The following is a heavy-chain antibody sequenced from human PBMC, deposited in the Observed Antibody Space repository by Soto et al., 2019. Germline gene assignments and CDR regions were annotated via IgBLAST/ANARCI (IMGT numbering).Heavy chain of an antibody. V-gene: IGHV4-59*08. J-gene: IGHJ4*02. CDR1: GGSTSSYY. Sequence: PSETLSLTCTVSGGSTSSYYWSWIRQPPGKGLEWIGYIYYSGSTNYNPSLKSRVAISVDTSKNQSSLKLSFLTAADTAVYYCARRYGPGFDYWGQGTLVTVSS. CDR2: IYYSGST. D-gene: IGHD4-17*01. CDR3: ARRYGPGFDY.